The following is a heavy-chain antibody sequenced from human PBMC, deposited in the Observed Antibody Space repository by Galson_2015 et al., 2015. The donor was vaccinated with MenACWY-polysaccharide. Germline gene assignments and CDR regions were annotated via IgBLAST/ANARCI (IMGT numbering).Heavy chain of an antibody. V-gene: IGHV3-49*03. Sequence: SLRLSCAASGFTFGDYAMAWFRQAPGKGLEWVGFIRCKASGETTGYVASVKGRFTISRDDSKSTAYLQMNSLQTEDTGIYYCTRDRPIDYWGQGTLVTVSP. CDR1: GFTFGDYA. J-gene: IGHJ4*02. CDR2: IRCKASGETT. CDR3: TRDRPIDY.